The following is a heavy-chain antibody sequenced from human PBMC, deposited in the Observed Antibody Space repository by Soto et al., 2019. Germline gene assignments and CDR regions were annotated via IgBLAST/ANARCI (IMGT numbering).Heavy chain of an antibody. CDR1: GGSISSSSYY. CDR3: ARHLGYSSRALFDY. Sequence: SETLSLTCTVSGGSISSSSYYWGWIRQPPGKGLEWIGSIYYSGSTYYNPSLKSRVTISVDTSKNQFSLKLSSVTAADTAVYYCARHLGYSSRALFDYWGQGTLVTVS. V-gene: IGHV4-39*01. CDR2: IYYSGST. D-gene: IGHD6-13*01. J-gene: IGHJ4*02.